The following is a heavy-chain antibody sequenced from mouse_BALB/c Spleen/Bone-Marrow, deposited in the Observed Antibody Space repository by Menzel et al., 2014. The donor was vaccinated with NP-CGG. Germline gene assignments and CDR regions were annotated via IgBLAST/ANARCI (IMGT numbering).Heavy chain of an antibody. CDR1: GYTFTSSW. CDR3: ARSGFDY. Sequence: QVQLKHSGSVLVRPGASVKLTCKASGYTFTSSWMHWAKQRPGQGLEWIGEIHPNSGNTNYNEKFKGKATLTVDTSSSTAYVDLSSLTSEDSAAYYCARSGFDYWGQGTTLTVSS. J-gene: IGHJ2*01. CDR2: IHPNSGNT. D-gene: IGHD3-2*02. V-gene: IGHV1S130*01.